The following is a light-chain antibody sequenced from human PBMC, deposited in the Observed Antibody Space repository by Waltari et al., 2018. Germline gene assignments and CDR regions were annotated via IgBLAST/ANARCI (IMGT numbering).Light chain of an antibody. V-gene: IGLV1-40*01. Sequence: QSVLTQPPSVSGAPGQRVTISCTGSGSNIGAGYDVHWYRQLPGTAPELLIYGVNTRPAGVPDRFFCALSGTSASLAITGLQAEEEADYYCQSYDTSLSVVFGGGTKLTV. CDR3: QSYDTSLSVV. CDR1: GSNIGAGYD. J-gene: IGLJ2*01. CDR2: GVN.